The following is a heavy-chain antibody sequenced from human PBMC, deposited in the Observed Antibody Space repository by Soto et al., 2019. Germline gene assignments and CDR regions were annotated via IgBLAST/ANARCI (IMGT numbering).Heavy chain of an antibody. CDR1: GGSFSTYG. CDR3: ARDGVDVSRTTVRHGALDI. Sequence: QVQLVQSGAEVKKPGSSVKVSCKACGGSFSTYGISWVRQAPGQGLEWMGGFLPVFTTAKYAQKFQGRVSITADESTYTAYMELSSLRSEDTAVYFCARDGVDVSRTTVRHGALDIWGQGTVVTVSS. CDR2: FLPVFTTA. D-gene: IGHD4-17*01. V-gene: IGHV1-69*01. J-gene: IGHJ3*02.